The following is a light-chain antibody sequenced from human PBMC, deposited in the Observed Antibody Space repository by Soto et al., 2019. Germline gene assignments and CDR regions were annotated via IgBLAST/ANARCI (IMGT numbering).Light chain of an antibody. CDR1: NSNIGAGNV. CDR2: GGS. Sequence: QSVLTQPPSVSGAPGQRVTISCTGSNSNIGAGNVVPWYQQFPGKAPNLLIYGGSNRPSGVPDRFSGSKSGTSASLAITGIQAEDEADYYCQSYDNTRSASVFGGGTKLTVL. CDR3: QSYDNTRSASV. V-gene: IGLV1-40*01. J-gene: IGLJ2*01.